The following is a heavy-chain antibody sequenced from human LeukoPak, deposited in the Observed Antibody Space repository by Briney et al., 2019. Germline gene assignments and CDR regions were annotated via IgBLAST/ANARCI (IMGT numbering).Heavy chain of an antibody. CDR1: GFTFSSCE. J-gene: IGHJ4*02. CDR3: ARDHGDYADY. V-gene: IGHV3-48*03. Sequence: GGSLRLSCAASGFTFSSCEMNWVRRAPGKGREWVSFISSSGSTIYYADSVKGRFTISRDNAKNSLYLQMNSLRAEDTAVYYCARDHGDYADYWGQGTLVTVSS. D-gene: IGHD4-17*01. CDR2: ISSSGSTI.